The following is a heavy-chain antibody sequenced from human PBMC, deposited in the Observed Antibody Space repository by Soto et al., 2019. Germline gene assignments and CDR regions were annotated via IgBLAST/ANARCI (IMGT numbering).Heavy chain of an antibody. D-gene: IGHD3-3*01. CDR1: GGSCSGYY. CDR3: ARRFFYYYYYMDV. CDR2: INHSGST. V-gene: IGHV4-34*01. J-gene: IGHJ6*03. Sequence: TSETLSLTCAVYGGSCSGYYWSWIRQPPGKGLEWIGEINHSGSTNYNPSLKSRVTISVDTSKNQFSLKLSSVTAADTAVYYCARRFFYYYYYMDVWGKGTTVTVSS.